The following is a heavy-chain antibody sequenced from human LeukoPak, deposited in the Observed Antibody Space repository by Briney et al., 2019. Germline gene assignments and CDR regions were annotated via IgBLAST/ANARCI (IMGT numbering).Heavy chain of an antibody. D-gene: IGHD3-10*01. V-gene: IGHV3-23*01. CDR2: ISGSGGST. Sequence: RSLRLSCAASGFTFSSYAMSWVRQAPGKGLEWVSAISGSGGSTYYADSVKGRFTISRDNSKNTLYLQMNSLRAEDTAVYYCARQITSPYYYYGMDVWGQGTTVTVSS. CDR3: ARQITSPYYYYGMDV. J-gene: IGHJ6*02. CDR1: GFTFSSYA.